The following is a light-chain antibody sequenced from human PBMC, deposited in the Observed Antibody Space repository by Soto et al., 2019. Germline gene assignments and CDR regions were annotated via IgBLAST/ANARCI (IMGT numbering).Light chain of an antibody. CDR1: SSDVVGYNY. Sequence: QSALTQPPSASGSPGQSVTISCTGTSSDVVGYNYVSWYQQHPGKAPKLMIYEVSKRPSGVPDRFSGSKSGNTASLTVSGLQAEDEADYYCSSYAGSNINYVFGTGTKLTVL. V-gene: IGLV2-8*01. CDR2: EVS. J-gene: IGLJ1*01. CDR3: SSYAGSNINYV.